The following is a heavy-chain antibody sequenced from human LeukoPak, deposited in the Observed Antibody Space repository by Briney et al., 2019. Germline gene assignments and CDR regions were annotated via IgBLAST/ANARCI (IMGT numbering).Heavy chain of an antibody. V-gene: IGHV4-39*01. CDR1: GGSISSSSYY. Sequence: SETLSLTCTVSGGSISSSSYYWGWIRQPPGKGREWIGSIYYSGSTYYNPSLKSRVTISVDTSKNQFSLKLSSVTAADTAVYYCARGPGDYDFWSGFVFDYWGQGTLVTVSS. CDR3: ARGPGDYDFWSGFVFDY. D-gene: IGHD3-3*01. CDR2: IYYSGST. J-gene: IGHJ4*02.